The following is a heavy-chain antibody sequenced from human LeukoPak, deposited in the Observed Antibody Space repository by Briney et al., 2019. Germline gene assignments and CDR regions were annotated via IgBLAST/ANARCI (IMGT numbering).Heavy chain of an antibody. J-gene: IGHJ4*02. CDR1: GFTFSNYW. CDR2: IKQDGSDK. CDR3: ARGRKFYDY. V-gene: IGHV3-7*04. Sequence: GGSLRLSCAASGFTFSNYWMRWVRQAPGKGLEWVANIKQDGSDKDYVDSVKGRSTISRDNAKNSLYLQMNSLRAEDTAVFHCARGRKFYDYWGQGTLVSVSS. D-gene: IGHD1-14*01.